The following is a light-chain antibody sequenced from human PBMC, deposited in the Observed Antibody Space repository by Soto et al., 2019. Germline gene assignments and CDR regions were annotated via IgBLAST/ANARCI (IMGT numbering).Light chain of an antibody. J-gene: IGKJ2*01. CDR3: QQYTRGYT. CDR2: GAS. V-gene: IGKV3-15*01. CDR1: QSVSSN. Sequence: EIVMTQSPATLSVSPGERATLSCRASQSVSSNLARYQQKPGQAPRLLIYGASTRATGIPARFSGSGSGTEFTLTISSLQSEDFAVHYCQQYTRGYTFGQGTKLEIK.